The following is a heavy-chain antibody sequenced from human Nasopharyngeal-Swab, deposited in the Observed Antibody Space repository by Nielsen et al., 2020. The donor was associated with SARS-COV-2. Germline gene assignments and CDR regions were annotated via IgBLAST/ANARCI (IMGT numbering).Heavy chain of an antibody. CDR2: INPSGGST. Sequence: ASVKVSCKASGYTFTGYYMHWVRQAPGQGLEWMGIINPSGGSTSYAQKFQGRVTMTRDTSTSTVYMELSSLRSEDTAVYYCARDHTYYYDSSGYYYSYWGQGTLVTVSS. CDR3: ARDHTYYYDSSGYYYSY. D-gene: IGHD3-22*01. CDR1: GYTFTGYY. V-gene: IGHV1-46*01. J-gene: IGHJ4*02.